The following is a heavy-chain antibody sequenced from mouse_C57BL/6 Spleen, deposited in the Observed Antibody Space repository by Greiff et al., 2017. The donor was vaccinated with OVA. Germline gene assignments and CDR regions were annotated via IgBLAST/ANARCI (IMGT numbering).Heavy chain of an antibody. CDR1: GYTFTDYY. Sequence: VHVKQSGPVLVKPGASVKMSCKASGYTFTDYYMNWVKQSHGKSLEWIGVINPYNGGTSYNQKFKGKATLTVDKSSSTAYMELNSLTSEDSAVYYCARRGGKGYFDVWGTGTTVTVSS. V-gene: IGHV1-19*01. D-gene: IGHD1-1*02. CDR2: INPYNGGT. J-gene: IGHJ1*03. CDR3: ARRGGKGYFDV.